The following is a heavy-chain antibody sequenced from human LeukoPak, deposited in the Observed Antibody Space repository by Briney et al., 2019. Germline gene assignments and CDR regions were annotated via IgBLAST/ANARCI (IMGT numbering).Heavy chain of an antibody. Sequence: GGSLRLSCAASGFTFSSYSMNWVRQAPGKGLEWVSSISSSSSYIYYADSVKGRFTISRDNAKNSLYLQMNSLRAEDTAVYYCARDGSSWYQATWVDYWGRGTLVTVSS. J-gene: IGHJ4*02. CDR3: ARDGSSWYQATWVDY. D-gene: IGHD6-13*01. CDR1: GFTFSSYS. CDR2: ISSSSSYI. V-gene: IGHV3-21*01.